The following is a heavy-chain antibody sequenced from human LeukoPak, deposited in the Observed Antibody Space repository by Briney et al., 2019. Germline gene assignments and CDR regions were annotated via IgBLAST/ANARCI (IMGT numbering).Heavy chain of an antibody. J-gene: IGHJ4*02. CDR2: INPNSGGT. D-gene: IGHD5-12*01. CDR1: GYTFTGYH. CDR3: ARVRNSGFRYVDS. V-gene: IGHV1-2*02. Sequence: ASVKVSCKASGYTFTGYHMHWVRQAPGQGLEWMGWINPNSGGTNYAQKFQGRVTMTRDTSISTAYMELSRLRSDDTAVYYCARVRNSGFRYVDSWGQGTLVTVSS.